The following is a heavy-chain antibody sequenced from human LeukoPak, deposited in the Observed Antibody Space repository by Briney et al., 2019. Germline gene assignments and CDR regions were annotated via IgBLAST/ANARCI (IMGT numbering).Heavy chain of an antibody. CDR2: ISSGGST. Sequence: GGSLRLFCAAWGFPVRGYYMNWVREARGEGREGVSVISSGGSTYYADSVKGRFTTSRDNSKNTLYLQMNSLRAEDTAVYYCASSKGFGELLWGYWGQGTLVTVSS. J-gene: IGHJ4*02. V-gene: IGHV3-66*01. CDR1: GFPVRGYY. D-gene: IGHD3-10*01. CDR3: ASSKGFGELLWGY.